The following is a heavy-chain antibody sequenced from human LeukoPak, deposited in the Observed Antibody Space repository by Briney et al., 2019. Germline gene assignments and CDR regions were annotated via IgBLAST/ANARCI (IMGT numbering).Heavy chain of an antibody. CDR1: SGSICSSGYY. V-gene: IGHV4-31*03. CDR2: IYYSGST. J-gene: IGHJ4*02. Sequence: SETLSLTCTVSSGSICSSGYYWGWIRQHPGKGLEWIGYIYYSGSTYYNPSLKSRVTISVDTSKNQFSLKLSSVTAADTAVYYCARVSRIVATIYFDYWGQGTLVTVSS. D-gene: IGHD5-12*01. CDR3: ARVSRIVATIYFDY.